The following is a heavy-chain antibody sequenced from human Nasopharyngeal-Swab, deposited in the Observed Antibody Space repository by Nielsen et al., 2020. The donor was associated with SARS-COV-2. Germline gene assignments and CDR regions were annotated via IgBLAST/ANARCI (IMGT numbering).Heavy chain of an antibody. V-gene: IGHV4-34*01. CDR1: GGSFSGYY. D-gene: IGHD2-21*02. J-gene: IGHJ4*02. CDR2: IKHSGST. CDR3: ASYCGGDCYAFDY. Sequence: SGTLSLTCAVYGGSFSGYYWSWIRQPPGKGLEWIGEIKHSGSTNYNPSLKSRVTISVDTSKNQFSLKLSSVTAADTAVYYCASYCGGDCYAFDYWGQGTLVTVSS.